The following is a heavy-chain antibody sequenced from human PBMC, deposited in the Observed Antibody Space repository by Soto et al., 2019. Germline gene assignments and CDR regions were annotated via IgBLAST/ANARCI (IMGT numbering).Heavy chain of an antibody. J-gene: IGHJ3*02. D-gene: IGHD2-21*01. Sequence: SLRLSCAASGFTFSSYGMHWVRQAPGKGLEWVAVIWYDGSNKYYADSVKGRFTISRDNSKNTLYLQMNSLRAEDTAVYYCASSYCGGDCYLSAFDIWGQRTMVTVSS. V-gene: IGHV3-33*01. CDR3: ASSYCGGDCYLSAFDI. CDR1: GFTFSSYG. CDR2: IWYDGSNK.